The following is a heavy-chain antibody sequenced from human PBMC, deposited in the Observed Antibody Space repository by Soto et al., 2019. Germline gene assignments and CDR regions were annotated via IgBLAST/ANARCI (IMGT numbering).Heavy chain of an antibody. D-gene: IGHD1-26*01. CDR2: ISTYNGNT. CDR1: GYTLTSYT. CDR3: ARVVGALGHWFDP. V-gene: IGHV1-18*01. J-gene: IGHJ5*02. Sequence: QVQLVQSGAEVQEPGASVKVSCKASGYTLTSYTISWVRQAPGQGLEWMGRISTYNGNTNYAQKLQGRVTMTTDTSTSIAYMELRSLRSDDTAVYYCARVVGALGHWFDPWGQGTLVTVSS.